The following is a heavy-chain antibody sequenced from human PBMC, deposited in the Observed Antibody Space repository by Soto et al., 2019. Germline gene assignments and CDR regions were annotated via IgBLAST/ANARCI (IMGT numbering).Heavy chain of an antibody. CDR2: INAGNSNT. J-gene: IGHJ5*02. V-gene: IGHV1-3*01. Sequence: ASVKVSCKASGYTFTGYYMHWVRQAPGQRLEWMGWINAGNSNTKYSQKFQGRVTITKSTSASTAYMELSSLRSEDTAVYYCARGPLRNWFDPWGQGTLVTVSS. CDR1: GYTFTGYY. CDR3: ARGPLRNWFDP.